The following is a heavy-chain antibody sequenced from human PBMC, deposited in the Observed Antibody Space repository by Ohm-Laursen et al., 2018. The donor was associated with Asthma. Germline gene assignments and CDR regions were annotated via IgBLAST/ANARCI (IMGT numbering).Heavy chain of an antibody. D-gene: IGHD6-13*01. Sequence: SVTLSLTCTVSGGSISSGTYWWGWIRQPPGMGLEWIGSSSYSGSTYYNPPLRSRVTISEVTSKNQFSLKLTSVTAADTAVYYCARHSAGPNYWGLGALVTVSS. CDR3: ARHSAGPNY. J-gene: IGHJ4*02. CDR1: GGSISSGTYW. V-gene: IGHV4-39*01. CDR2: SSYSGST.